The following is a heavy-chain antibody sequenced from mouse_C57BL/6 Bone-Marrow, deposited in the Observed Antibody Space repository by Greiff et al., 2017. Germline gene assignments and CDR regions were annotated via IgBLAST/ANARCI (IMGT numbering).Heavy chain of an antibody. J-gene: IGHJ2*01. V-gene: IGHV14-4*01. Sequence: EVQLQQSGAELVRPGASVKLSCTASGFNIKDDYMHWVKQRPEQGLEWIGWIDPENGDTEYASKFQGKATITADTSSNTAYLQLSSLTTEDTAVYYCTSPGGYFDYWGQGTTRTVSS. CDR2: IDPENGDT. CDR3: TSPGGYFDY. CDR1: GFNIKDDY.